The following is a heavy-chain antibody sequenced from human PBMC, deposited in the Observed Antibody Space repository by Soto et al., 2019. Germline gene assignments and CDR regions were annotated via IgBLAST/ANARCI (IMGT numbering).Heavy chain of an antibody. CDR3: ASRGPGSNYDEDYYYGLDV. Sequence: GGSLRLSCAASGFPFSDAWIRWVRQPPGKGLEWVGRIKSNTDGGATDYAAPVKGRFTISRDDSKNTLYLQMNSLRAEDTAVYFCASRGPGSNYDEDYYYGLDVWGQGTAVTVSS. CDR1: GFPFSDAW. V-gene: IGHV3-15*01. CDR2: IKSNTDGGAT. D-gene: IGHD3-10*01. J-gene: IGHJ6*02.